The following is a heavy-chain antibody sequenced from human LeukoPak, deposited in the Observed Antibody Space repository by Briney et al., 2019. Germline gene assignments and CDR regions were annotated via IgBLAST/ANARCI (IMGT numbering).Heavy chain of an antibody. J-gene: IGHJ4*02. CDR2: ISWNSGTI. CDR1: GFTFDEYA. V-gene: IGHV3-9*01. D-gene: IGHD6-19*01. Sequence: GGSMRLSCAASGFTFDEYAMHWVRQAPGKDLEWVSGISWNSGTIGYADSVRGRFTISRDNAKNSLYLQMDNLRAEDTAFYYCSKGGFRAWYSDDWGQGTLVTVSS. CDR3: SKGGFRAWYSDD.